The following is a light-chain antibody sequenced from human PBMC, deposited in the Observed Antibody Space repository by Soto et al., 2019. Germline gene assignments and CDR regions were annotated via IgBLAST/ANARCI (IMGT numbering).Light chain of an antibody. J-gene: IGLJ7*01. CDR3: CSYAGTSTHTV. CDR2: EVS. V-gene: IGLV2-23*02. CDR1: SSDVGGYNL. Sequence: QSVVTQPASVSGSPGQSITISCTGTSSDVGGYNLVSWYQQHPGKAPKLMISEVSKRPSGISDRFSGSKSGSTASLTISGLQAEDEADYYCCSYAGTSTHTVFGGGTHLTVL.